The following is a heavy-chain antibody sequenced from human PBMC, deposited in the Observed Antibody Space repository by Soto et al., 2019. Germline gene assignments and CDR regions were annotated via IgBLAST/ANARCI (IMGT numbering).Heavy chain of an antibody. CDR3: ARVPGP. CDR1: GGTIVNVGYS. J-gene: IGHJ5*02. V-gene: IGHV4-30-2*01. CDR2: IYHSGST. Sequence: SEPLRLTYTVSGGTIVNVGYSWSWIRQPPGKGLEWIGYIYHSGSTYYNPSLKSRVTISVDRSKNQFSLKLSSVTAADTAVYYCARVPGPWGQGTLVTVSS.